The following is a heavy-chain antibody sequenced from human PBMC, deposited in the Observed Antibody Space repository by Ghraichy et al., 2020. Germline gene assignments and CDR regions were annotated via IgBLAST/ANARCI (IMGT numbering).Heavy chain of an antibody. CDR1: GFTFSSYA. J-gene: IGHJ4*02. V-gene: IGHV3-23*01. Sequence: LSLTCAASGFTFSSYAMSWVRQAPGKGLEWVSAISGSGGSTYYADSVKGRFTISRDNSKNTLYLQMNSLRAEDTAVYYCAKHVMVGATSGSGYFDYWGQGTLVTVSS. D-gene: IGHD1-26*01. CDR3: AKHVMVGATSGSGYFDY. CDR2: ISGSGGST.